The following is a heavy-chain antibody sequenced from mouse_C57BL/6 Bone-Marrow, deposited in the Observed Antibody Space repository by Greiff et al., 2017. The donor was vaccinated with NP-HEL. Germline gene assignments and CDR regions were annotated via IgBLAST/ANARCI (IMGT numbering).Heavy chain of an antibody. V-gene: IGHV1-22*01. D-gene: IGHD2-4*01. CDR3: ARKAIYYDYDGAWFAY. CDR1: GYTFTDYN. Sequence: VQLQQSGPELVKPGASVKMSCKASGYTFTDYNMHWVKQSHGKSLEWIGYINPNNGGTSYNQKFKGKATLTVNKSSSTAYMELRSLTSEDSAVYYWARKAIYYDYDGAWFAYWGQGTLVTVSA. J-gene: IGHJ3*01. CDR2: INPNNGGT.